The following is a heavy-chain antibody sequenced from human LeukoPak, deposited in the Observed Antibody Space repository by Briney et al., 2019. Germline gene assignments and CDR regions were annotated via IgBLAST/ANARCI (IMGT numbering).Heavy chain of an antibody. D-gene: IGHD5-18*01. CDR2: ISAYNGNT. CDR1: GYTFTSYG. J-gene: IGHJ4*02. V-gene: IGHV1-18*01. CDR3: ARAEMYVDTAMPRF. Sequence: ASVKVSCKASGYTFTSYGISWVRQAPGQGLEWMGWISAYNGNTNYAQKLQGRVTMTTDTSTSTAYMELRSLRSDDTAVYYCARAEMYVDTAMPRFWGQGTLVTVSS.